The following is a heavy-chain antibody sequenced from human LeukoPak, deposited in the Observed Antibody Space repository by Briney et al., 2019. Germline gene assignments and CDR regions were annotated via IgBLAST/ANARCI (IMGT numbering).Heavy chain of an antibody. CDR1: GYTFTGYY. Sequence: GASVKVSCKASGYTFTGYYMHWVRQAPGQGLEWMGWINPNNGGTNYAQKFQGRVTMTRDTSISTAYMELSRLRSDDTAVYYCARGMIPILYAEYFQHWGQGTLVTVSS. V-gene: IGHV1-2*02. CDR2: INPNNGGT. D-gene: IGHD3-16*01. J-gene: IGHJ1*01. CDR3: ARGMIPILYAEYFQH.